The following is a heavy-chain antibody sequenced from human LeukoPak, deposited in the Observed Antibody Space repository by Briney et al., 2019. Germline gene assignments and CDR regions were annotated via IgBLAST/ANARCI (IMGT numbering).Heavy chain of an antibody. CDR2: IYYSGST. J-gene: IGHJ5*02. V-gene: IGHV4-59*01. CDR3: ARDPHDSSGYYP. CDR1: GGSISSYY. Sequence: SKTLSLTCTVSGGSISSYYWSWIRQPPGKGLEWIGYIYYSGSTNYNPSLKSRVTISVDTSKNQFSLKLSSVTAADTAVYYCARDPHDSSGYYPWGQGTLVTVSS. D-gene: IGHD3-22*01.